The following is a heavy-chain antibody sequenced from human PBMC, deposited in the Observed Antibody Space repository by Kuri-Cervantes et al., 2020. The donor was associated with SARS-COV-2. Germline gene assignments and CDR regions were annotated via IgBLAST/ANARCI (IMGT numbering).Heavy chain of an antibody. D-gene: IGHD3-10*01. CDR1: GYTFTGYY. Sequence: ASVKVSCKASGYTFTGYYIYWVRQAPGQGLEWMGWINPNSGGTNYAQKFQGWVTMTRDTSLTTGYMELTRLTSDDTAVYYCARGEGARGLMVVLGWRGAGLLDFWGQGTLVTVSS. CDR3: ARGEGARGLMVVLGWRGAGLLDF. J-gene: IGHJ4*02. V-gene: IGHV1-2*04. CDR2: INPNSGGT.